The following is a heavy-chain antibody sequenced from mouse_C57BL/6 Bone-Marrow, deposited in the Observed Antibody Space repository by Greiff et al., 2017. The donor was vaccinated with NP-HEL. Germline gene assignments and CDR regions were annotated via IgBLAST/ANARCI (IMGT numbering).Heavy chain of an antibody. Sequence: EVKLVESGPELVKPGASVKISCKASGYSFTGYYMHWVKQSHGNILDWIGYIYPYNGVSSYNQKFKGKATLTVDKSSSTAYMELRSLTSEDSAVYYCAREGGYSKGRPPWFAYWGQGTLVTVSA. V-gene: IGHV1-31*01. CDR3: AREGGYSKGRPPWFAY. CDR1: GYSFTGYY. D-gene: IGHD2-5*01. J-gene: IGHJ3*01. CDR2: IYPYNGVS.